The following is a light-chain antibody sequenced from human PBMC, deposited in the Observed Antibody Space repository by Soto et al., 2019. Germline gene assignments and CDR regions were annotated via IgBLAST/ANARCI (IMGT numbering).Light chain of an antibody. CDR3: NSYRTTDTVV. J-gene: IGLJ2*01. CDR2: DVS. Sequence: QSALTQPASVSGSPGQSITISCTGTSNDVGGYNHASWYQQHPGKAPKLIIYDVSYRPSGVSNRFSGSKSGNTASLTISGLQAEDEADYYCNSYRTTDTVVFGGGTKVTVL. V-gene: IGLV2-14*03. CDR1: SNDVGGYNH.